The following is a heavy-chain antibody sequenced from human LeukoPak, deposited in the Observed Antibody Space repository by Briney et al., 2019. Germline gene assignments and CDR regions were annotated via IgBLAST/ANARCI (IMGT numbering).Heavy chain of an antibody. CDR1: GGSISSGDYY. Sequence: SETLSLTCTVSGGSISSGDYYWSWIRQPPGKGLEWVGYIYYSGSTYYNPSLKSRVTISVDTSKNQFSLKPSSVTAADTAVYYCASSMRRPAASWGQGTLVTVSS. V-gene: IGHV4-30-4*08. J-gene: IGHJ5*02. D-gene: IGHD2-2*01. CDR2: IYYSGST. CDR3: ASSMRRPAAS.